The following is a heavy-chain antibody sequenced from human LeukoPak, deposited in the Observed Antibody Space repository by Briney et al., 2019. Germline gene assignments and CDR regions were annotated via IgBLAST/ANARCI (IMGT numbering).Heavy chain of an antibody. J-gene: IGHJ6*03. D-gene: IGHD3-10*01. CDR1: EFTFSSYE. V-gene: IGHV3-48*03. CDR2: ISSSGSTI. Sequence: GGSLRLSCAASEFTFSSYEMNWVRQAPGKGLEWVSYISSSGSTIYYADSVKGRFTISRDNAKNSLYLQMNSLRAEDTAVYYCARNGRMVRGVITYYYYYYMDVWGKGTTVTISS. CDR3: ARNGRMVRGVITYYYYYYMDV.